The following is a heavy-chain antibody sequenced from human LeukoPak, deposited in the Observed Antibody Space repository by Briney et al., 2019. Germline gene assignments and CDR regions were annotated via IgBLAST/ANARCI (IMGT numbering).Heavy chain of an antibody. J-gene: IGHJ4*02. D-gene: IGHD6-19*01. CDR1: RGSISSGNYY. CDR2: IYHSGST. V-gene: IGHV4-61*10. CDR3: AKDRYSSGWDPLMTLDY. Sequence: SETLSLTCTVSRGSISSGNYYWSWIRQPAGKGLEWIGEIYHSGSTNYNPSLKSRVTISVDKSKNQFSLKLSSVTAADTAVYYCAKDRYSSGWDPLMTLDYWGQGTLVTVSS.